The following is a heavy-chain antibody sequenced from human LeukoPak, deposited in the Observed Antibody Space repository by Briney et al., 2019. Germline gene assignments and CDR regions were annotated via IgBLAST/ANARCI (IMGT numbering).Heavy chain of an antibody. CDR2: INPKSGGT. V-gene: IGHV1-2*06. Sequence: ASVKVSCKASGYTFTDYCVHWVRQAPGQGLEWMGRINPKSGGTNYAQKFQGRVTMTRDTSISTAYMELSRLRSDDTAMYYCANSNYYGSGISDYWGQGTLVTVSS. J-gene: IGHJ4*02. D-gene: IGHD3-10*01. CDR1: GYTFTDYC. CDR3: ANSNYYGSGISDY.